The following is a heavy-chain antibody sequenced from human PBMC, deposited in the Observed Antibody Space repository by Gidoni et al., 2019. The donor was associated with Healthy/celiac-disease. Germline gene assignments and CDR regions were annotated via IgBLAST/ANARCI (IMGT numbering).Heavy chain of an antibody. CDR3: TGEYYDILTGYYTNWFDP. CDR2: IRSKANSSAT. CDR1: GVTFSASA. J-gene: IGHJ5*02. D-gene: IGHD3-9*01. Sequence: EVQLVESGGGLVQPGGSLKRSCADSGVTFSASASHGVRQASGKGREWVGRIRSKANSSATAYAASVKGKFTISRDDSKNTAYLQMNSLKTEDTAVYYCTGEYYDILTGYYTNWFDPWGQGTLVTVSS. V-gene: IGHV3-73*02.